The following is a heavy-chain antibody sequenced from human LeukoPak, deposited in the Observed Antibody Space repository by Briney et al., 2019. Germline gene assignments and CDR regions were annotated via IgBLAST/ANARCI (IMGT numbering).Heavy chain of an antibody. J-gene: IGHJ4*02. CDR1: GGSFSGYY. Sequence: ETLSLTCAVYGGSFSGYYWSWVRQAPGKGLEWVSSISGSGGSTYYADSVKGRFTISRDNSKNTLYLQMNSLRAEDTAVYYCAKGPLLWDWGQGTLVTVSS. D-gene: IGHD2/OR15-2a*01. CDR2: ISGSGGST. CDR3: AKGPLLWD. V-gene: IGHV3-23*01.